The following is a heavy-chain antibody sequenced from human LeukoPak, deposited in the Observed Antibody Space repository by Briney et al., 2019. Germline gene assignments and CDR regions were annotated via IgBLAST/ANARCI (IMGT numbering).Heavy chain of an antibody. CDR1: GFTFSSYA. J-gene: IGHJ4*02. CDR2: ISGSGGST. Sequence: GGSLRLSCAASGFTFSSYAMSWVRQAPGKGLEWVSAISGSGGSTYYADSVKGRFTISRDNSKNTLDLQMNSLRAEDTAVYYCAKVVDSSGYTHFDYWGQGTLVTVSS. V-gene: IGHV3-23*01. CDR3: AKVVDSSGYTHFDY. D-gene: IGHD3-22*01.